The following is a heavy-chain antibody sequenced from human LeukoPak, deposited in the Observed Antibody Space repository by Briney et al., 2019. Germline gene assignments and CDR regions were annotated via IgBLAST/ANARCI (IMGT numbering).Heavy chain of an antibody. J-gene: IGHJ4*02. V-gene: IGHV4-34*01. CDR1: GGSFSGYY. Sequence: SETLSLTCAVYGGSFSGYYWSWIRQPPGKGLEWIGEINHSGSTNYNPSLKSRVTISVDTSKNQFSLKLSSVTAADTAVYYCARVIGAPRSSGWYREWFYFDYWGQGTLVTVSS. CDR2: INHSGST. CDR3: ARVIGAPRSSGWYREWFYFDY. D-gene: IGHD6-19*01.